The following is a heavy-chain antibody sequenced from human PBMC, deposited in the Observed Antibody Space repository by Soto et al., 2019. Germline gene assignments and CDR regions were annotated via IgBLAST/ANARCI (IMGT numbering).Heavy chain of an antibody. Sequence: PVGSLRLSCAASGFTFSSYAMSWVRQAPGKGLEGVSAISGSGGSTYYADSVEGRGTISRDNSKNTLYLQMNSLRAEDTAVYSCANPCWSQAAAPFDYWGQGTLVTVSP. V-gene: IGHV3-23*01. CDR3: ANPCWSQAAAPFDY. D-gene: IGHD2-15*01. J-gene: IGHJ4*02. CDR1: GFTFSSYA. CDR2: ISGSGGST.